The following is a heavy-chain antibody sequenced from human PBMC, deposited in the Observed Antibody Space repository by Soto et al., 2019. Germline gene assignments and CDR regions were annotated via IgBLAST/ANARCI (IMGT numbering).Heavy chain of an antibody. Sequence: AASVKVSCKASGYIFNDYYIHWVRQAPGQGLEWMGWINPYNGGANFAQEFRGRVTMTRDTSLSIVYMEVTRLTYDDTAVYYCARDNYNYSGMDVWGQGTTVTVSS. CDR1: GYIFNDYY. CDR3: ARDNYNYSGMDV. J-gene: IGHJ6*02. CDR2: INPYNGGA. V-gene: IGHV1-2*02.